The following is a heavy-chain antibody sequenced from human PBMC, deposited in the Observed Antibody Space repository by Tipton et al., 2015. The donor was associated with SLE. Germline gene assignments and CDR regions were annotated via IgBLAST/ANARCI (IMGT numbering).Heavy chain of an antibody. D-gene: IGHD3-3*01. CDR1: RVTVSSNY. CDR2: IYSGGST. CDR3: ARDGRSFWSGLRAFDI. V-gene: IGHV3-66*01. J-gene: IGHJ3*02. Sequence: QLVQSGGGLVQPGRSLRLSCAASRVTVSSNYMNWVRQAPGKGLEWVSVIYSGGSTYYADSVKGRFTISRDDSKNTLYLHMNSLRAEDTAVYYCARDGRSFWSGLRAFDIWGQGTMVTVSS.